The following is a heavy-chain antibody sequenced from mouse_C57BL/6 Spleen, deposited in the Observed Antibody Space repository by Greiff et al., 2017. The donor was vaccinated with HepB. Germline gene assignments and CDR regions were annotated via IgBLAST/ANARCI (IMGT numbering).Heavy chain of an antibody. V-gene: IGHV1-82*01. J-gene: IGHJ2*01. CDR1: GYTFTSSW. CDR3: ARSYYEDFDY. Sequence: VQLQQPGPELVKPGASVKISCKASGYTFTSSWMKWVKQRPGKGLEWIGGIDPGDGDTNYNGKFKGKATLTADKSSSTAYMRLSSLTSADSAGDLGARSYYEDFDYWGQGTTLTVSS. D-gene: IGHD1-1*01. CDR2: IDPGDGDT.